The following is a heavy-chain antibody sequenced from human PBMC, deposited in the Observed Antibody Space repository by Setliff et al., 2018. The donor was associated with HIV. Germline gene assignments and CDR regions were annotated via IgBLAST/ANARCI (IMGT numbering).Heavy chain of an antibody. Sequence: PSETLSLTCAVYGGSFSGSYWSWIRQPPGKGLEWIGEINHRGSTNCNPSPKSRVSISVDTSKNQFSLKLSSVTAAAPAVYYCARGARLLAGYSDRWDYYYMAVWGKGTTVTVSS. CDR3: ARGARLLAGYSDRWDYYYMAV. J-gene: IGHJ6*03. V-gene: IGHV4-34*01. CDR1: GGSFSGSY. D-gene: IGHD6-13*01. CDR2: INHRGST.